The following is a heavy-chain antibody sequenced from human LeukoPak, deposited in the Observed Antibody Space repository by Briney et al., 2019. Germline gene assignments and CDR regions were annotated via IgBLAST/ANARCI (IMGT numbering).Heavy chain of an antibody. CDR1: GGSISPYY. CDR3: ARHGGGGESYPRVFDY. V-gene: IGHV4-59*08. Sequence: SETLSLTCTVSGGSISPYYWSWIRQPPGKGLEWIGYIYYSGSTNYNPSLKSRVTISVDTSKNQFSLKLSSVTAADTAVYYGARHGGGGESYPRVFDYWGRGTLVTVSS. J-gene: IGHJ4*02. CDR2: IYYSGST. D-gene: IGHD1-26*01.